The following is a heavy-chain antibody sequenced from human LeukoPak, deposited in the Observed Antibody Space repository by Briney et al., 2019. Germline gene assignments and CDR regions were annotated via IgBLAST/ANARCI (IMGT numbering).Heavy chain of an antibody. CDR2: IRNKANSHTT. Sequence: PGGSLRLSCAASGFTFSDHYMDWVRQAPGKGLKWVGRIRNKANSHTTEYAASVKDRFTISRDDSKNSLYLQMNSLKTEDTAVYYCVTVSSFDYWGQGTLVTVSS. CDR3: VTVSSFDY. CDR1: GFTFSDHY. J-gene: IGHJ4*02. V-gene: IGHV3-72*01.